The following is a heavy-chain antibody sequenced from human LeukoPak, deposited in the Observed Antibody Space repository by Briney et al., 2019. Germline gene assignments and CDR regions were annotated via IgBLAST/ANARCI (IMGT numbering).Heavy chain of an antibody. CDR2: VSSNGAKT. V-gene: IGHV3-23*01. CDR1: GFTFSSYA. D-gene: IGHD2-2*01. Sequence: GGSLRLSCAASGFTFSSYAITWVRQAPGKGLEWVSAVSSNGAKTYYADSVKGRFTISRDNSKNTLYLQMNSLRAEDTAVYYCAKVAGNLVVPAAIGSNWFDPWGQGTLVTVSS. CDR3: AKVAGNLVVPAAIGSNWFDP. J-gene: IGHJ5*02.